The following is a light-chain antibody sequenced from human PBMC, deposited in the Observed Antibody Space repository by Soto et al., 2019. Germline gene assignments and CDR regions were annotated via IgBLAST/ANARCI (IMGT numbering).Light chain of an antibody. CDR2: GAS. CDR3: QQYNNWLWT. V-gene: IGKV3-15*01. CDR1: QSVSSN. Sequence: EIVMTQSPATLSVSPGERATLSCRASQSVSSNLACYQQKPGQAPRLVIYGASTRATGIPARFSGSGSGTEFTLTISSLQSEDFAVYYCQQYNNWLWTFGQGTKVEI. J-gene: IGKJ1*01.